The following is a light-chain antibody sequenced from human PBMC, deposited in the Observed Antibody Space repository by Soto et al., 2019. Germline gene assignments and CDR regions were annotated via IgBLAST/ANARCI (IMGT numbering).Light chain of an antibody. V-gene: IGKV3-20*01. Sequence: VLTQSPGTLSLSPGERATLSCRASQTLSSRHLAWYQQKPGQAPRLLIYGSSSRATDIPDRFSGSGSGTDFTLTISRLEPEDFALYYCQQYGNSRTFGQGTKVDIK. CDR1: QTLSSRH. CDR2: GSS. J-gene: IGKJ1*01. CDR3: QQYGNSRT.